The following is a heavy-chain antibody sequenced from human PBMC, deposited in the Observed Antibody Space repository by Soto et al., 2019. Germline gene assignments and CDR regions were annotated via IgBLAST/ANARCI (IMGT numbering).Heavy chain of an antibody. CDR1: GGSISSYY. J-gene: IGHJ6*03. Sequence: PSETLSLTCTVSGGSISSYYWSWIRQPPGKGLEWIGYIYYSGSTNYNPSLKSRVTISVDTSKNQFSQKLSSVTAADTAVYYCARLNALYYDFWSGYYTDYYYYMDVWGKGTTVTVSS. D-gene: IGHD3-3*01. V-gene: IGHV4-59*08. CDR2: IYYSGST. CDR3: ARLNALYYDFWSGYYTDYYYYMDV.